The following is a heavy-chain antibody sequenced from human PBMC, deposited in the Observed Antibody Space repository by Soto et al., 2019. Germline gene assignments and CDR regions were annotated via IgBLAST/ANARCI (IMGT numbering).Heavy chain of an antibody. Sequence: GGSLRLSCAASGFTFSSYSMNWVRQAPGKGLEWVSYISSSSSTIYYADSVKGRFTISRDNAKNSLYLQMNSLRDEDTAVYYCAGATVPTTYYYYYGMDVWGQGTTVTVSS. J-gene: IGHJ6*02. V-gene: IGHV3-48*02. CDR3: AGATVPTTYYYYYGMDV. CDR1: GFTFSSYS. D-gene: IGHD4-17*01. CDR2: ISSSSSTI.